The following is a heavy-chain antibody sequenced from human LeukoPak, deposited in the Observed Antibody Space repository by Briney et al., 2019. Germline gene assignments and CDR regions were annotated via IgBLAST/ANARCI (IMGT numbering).Heavy chain of an antibody. Sequence: SETLSLTCTVSGGSISSYYWSWIRQPPGKGLEWIGYIYYSGSTNYNPSLKSRVTISVDTSKNQFSLKLSSVTAADTAVYYCARDLYSGTYYDFWSGYYERVVAFDIWGRGTMVTVSS. CDR2: IYYSGST. CDR1: GGSISSYY. J-gene: IGHJ3*02. V-gene: IGHV4-59*01. D-gene: IGHD3-3*01. CDR3: ARDLYSGTYYDFWSGYYERVVAFDI.